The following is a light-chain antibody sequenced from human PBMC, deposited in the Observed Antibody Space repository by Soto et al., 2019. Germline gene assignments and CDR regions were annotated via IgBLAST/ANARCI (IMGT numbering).Light chain of an antibody. V-gene: IGKV3-20*01. CDR3: KQFSSYPLT. J-gene: IGKJ4*01. CDR1: QTVRNNY. CDR2: DAY. Sequence: EFVLTQSPGALSLSPGERATLSCRASQTVRNNYLAWYQQKPGQAPRLLIYDAYSRATGIQDRFSGGGSGTDFTLTIRRLEPEDFAVYYCKQFSSYPLTVGGGTKVDIK.